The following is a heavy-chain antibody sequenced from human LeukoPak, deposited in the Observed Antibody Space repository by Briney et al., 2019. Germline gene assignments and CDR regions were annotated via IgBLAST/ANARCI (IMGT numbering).Heavy chain of an antibody. CDR2: ISSSSSYI. V-gene: IGHV3-21*01. CDR3: ARLRVGVTADLDY. J-gene: IGHJ4*02. Sequence: GSLRLSCATSGFTFSSYSMNWVRQAPGKGLEWVSSISSSSSYIYYADSVKGRFTISRDNAKNSLYLQMNSLRAEDTAVYYCARLRVGVTADLDYWGQGTLVTVSS. CDR1: GFTFSSYS. D-gene: IGHD1-26*01.